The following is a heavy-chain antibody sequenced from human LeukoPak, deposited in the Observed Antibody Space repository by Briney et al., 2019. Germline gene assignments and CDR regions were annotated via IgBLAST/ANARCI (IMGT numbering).Heavy chain of an antibody. D-gene: IGHD3-16*02. J-gene: IGHJ6*04. CDR2: IGTAGDP. CDR3: ARGSFYYYYGMDV. CDR1: GFTFSSYD. Sequence: GGSLRLSCAASGFTFSSYDVHWVRQATGKGLEWVSAIGTAGDPYYPGSVKGRFTISRENAKNSLYLQMNSLRAGDTAVYYCARGSFYYYYGMDVWGKGTTVTVSS. V-gene: IGHV3-13*05.